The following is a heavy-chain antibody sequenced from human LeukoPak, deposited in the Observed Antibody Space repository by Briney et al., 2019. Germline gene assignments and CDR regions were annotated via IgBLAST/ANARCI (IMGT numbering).Heavy chain of an antibody. V-gene: IGHV4-34*01. CDR3: ARSRYDFWSGYFSSSFDY. CDR1: GGSFSGYY. J-gene: IGHJ4*02. D-gene: IGHD3-3*01. Sequence: SETLSLTCAVYGGSFSGYYWSWIRQPPGKGLEWIGEINHSGSTNYNPSLKSRVTISVDTSKNQFSLKLSSVTAADTAVYYCARSRYDFWSGYFSSSFDYWGQGTLVTVSS. CDR2: INHSGST.